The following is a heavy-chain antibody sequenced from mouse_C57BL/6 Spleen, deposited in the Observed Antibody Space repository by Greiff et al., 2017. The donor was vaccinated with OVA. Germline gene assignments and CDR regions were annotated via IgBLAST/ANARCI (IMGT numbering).Heavy chain of an antibody. CDR2: ISDGGSYT. Sequence: EVQLQESGGGLVKPGGSLKLSCAASGFTFSSYAMSWVRQTPEKRLEWVATISDGGSYTYYPDNVKGRFTISRDNAKNNLYLQMSHLKSEDTAMYYCASPDYYGSSYGYAMDYWGQGTSVTVSS. CDR3: ASPDYYGSSYGYAMDY. D-gene: IGHD1-1*01. J-gene: IGHJ4*01. CDR1: GFTFSSYA. V-gene: IGHV5-4*01.